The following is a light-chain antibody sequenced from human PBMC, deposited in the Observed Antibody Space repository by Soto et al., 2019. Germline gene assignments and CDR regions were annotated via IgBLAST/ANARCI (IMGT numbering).Light chain of an antibody. Sequence: QSALTQLASVSGPPGQSITISCTGTSGDIGGYYYVSWYQQFPGKAPKLMIYELSNRPSGVSNRFSGSKSLNTASLTISGLQAEDEDDYYCSSYTSSGTIFATGTKVTVL. J-gene: IGLJ1*01. CDR3: SSYTSSGTI. V-gene: IGLV2-14*01. CDR1: SGDIGGYYY. CDR2: ELS.